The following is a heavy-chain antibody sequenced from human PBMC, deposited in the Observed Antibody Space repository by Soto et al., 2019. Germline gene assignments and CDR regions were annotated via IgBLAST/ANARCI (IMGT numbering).Heavy chain of an antibody. V-gene: IGHV1-69*06. J-gene: IGHJ4*02. CDR1: GGTFSSYA. CDR3: ARGVRKYQRVYYFDY. CDR2: IIPIFGTA. D-gene: IGHD2-2*01. Sequence: SVKVSCKASGGTFSSYAISWVRQAPGQGLEWMGGIIPIFGTANYAQKFQGRVTITADKSTSTAYMELSSLRSEDTAVYYCARGVRKYQRVYYFDYWGQGTLVTVSS.